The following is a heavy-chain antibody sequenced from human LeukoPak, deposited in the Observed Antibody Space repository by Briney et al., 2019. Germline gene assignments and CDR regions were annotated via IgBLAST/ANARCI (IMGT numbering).Heavy chain of an antibody. Sequence: PSETLSLTCVVSGGSLSTHHWSWIRQSPGRGLEWIGYVSDSGSTNYNPSLKSRVTISVDTSKNQFSLMLSSVTAADTAVYYCARGYDSSAYYPFNYWGQGTLVTVSS. CDR2: VSDSGST. V-gene: IGHV4-59*11. CDR3: ARGYDSSAYYPFNY. J-gene: IGHJ4*02. D-gene: IGHD3-22*01. CDR1: GGSLSTHH.